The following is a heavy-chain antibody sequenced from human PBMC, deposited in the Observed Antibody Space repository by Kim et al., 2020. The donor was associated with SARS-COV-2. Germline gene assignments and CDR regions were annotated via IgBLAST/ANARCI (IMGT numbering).Heavy chain of an antibody. CDR2: LRGGGGDRT. CDR3: AEGRYGSGAEFNV. Sequence: GGSLRLSCAPSGFSFRNFAMTWYRQAPGKGLQWVSGLRGGGGDRTYYADSVKGRFTISSDNSQNTLFLQMGRLTVEDTAVYYCAEGRYGSGAEFNVW. V-gene: IGHV3-23*01. J-gene: IGHJ6*01. D-gene: IGHD3-10*01. CDR1: GFSFRNFA.